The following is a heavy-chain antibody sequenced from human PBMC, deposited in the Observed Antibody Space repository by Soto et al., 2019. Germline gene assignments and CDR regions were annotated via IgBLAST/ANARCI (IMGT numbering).Heavy chain of an antibody. CDR2: ISDSSTII. CDR1: GFTFSRYT. V-gene: IGHV3-48*04. CDR3: ARDQDTAMVGYYYYGMDV. J-gene: IGHJ6*02. D-gene: IGHD5-18*01. Sequence: GGSLILSCAASGFTFSRYTMHWVRQAPGRGLEWGSSISDSSTIISYADSVKGRFTISRDNAKNSLYLQMNSLRAEDTAVYYCARDQDTAMVGYYYYGMDVWGQGTTVTVSS.